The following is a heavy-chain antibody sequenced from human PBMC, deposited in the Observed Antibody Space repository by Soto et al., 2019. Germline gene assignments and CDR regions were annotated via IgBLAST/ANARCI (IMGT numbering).Heavy chain of an antibody. CDR2: ISPYIGDT. CDR3: ARETAYCSGRTCYTAFDV. Sequence: QVHLEQSGAEVREPGASVQVSCHTSGYTFTSYGVTWLRQAPGQGLEWMGWISPYIGDTNYAEKFQGRVTMNTDTSTRTAYMELRRLTSDDTATYYCARETAYCSGRTCYTAFDVWGQGTVVTVSS. CDR1: GYTFTSYG. J-gene: IGHJ3*01. V-gene: IGHV1-18*01. D-gene: IGHD2-15*01.